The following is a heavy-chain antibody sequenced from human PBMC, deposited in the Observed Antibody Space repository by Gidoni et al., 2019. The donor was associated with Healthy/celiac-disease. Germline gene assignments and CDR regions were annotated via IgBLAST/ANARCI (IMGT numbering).Heavy chain of an antibody. J-gene: IGHJ4*02. D-gene: IGHD7-27*01. Sequence: QVQLQESGPGLVKPSETLSLTCTVSGGSISSYYWSWIRQPPGKGLEWIGYIYYSGSTNYNPSLKSRVTISVDTSKNQFSLKLSSVTAADTAVYYCARDTRLGMEYFDYWGQGTLVTVSS. CDR1: GGSISSYY. CDR2: IYYSGST. V-gene: IGHV4-59*12. CDR3: ARDTRLGMEYFDY.